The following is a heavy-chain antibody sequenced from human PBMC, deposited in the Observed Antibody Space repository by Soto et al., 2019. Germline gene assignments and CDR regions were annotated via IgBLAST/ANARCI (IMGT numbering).Heavy chain of an antibody. V-gene: IGHV4-39*01. J-gene: IGHJ5*02. D-gene: IGHD3-3*01. CDR2: IYYSGST. CDR1: GGSISSSSYY. CDR3: ARHVGGWSGYKGDWFDP. Sequence: SETLSLTCTVSGGSISSSSYYWGWIRQPPGKGLEWIGSIYYSGSTYYNPSLKSRVTISVDTSKNQFSLKLSSVTAADTAVYYCARHVGGWSGYKGDWFDPWGQGTLVTVSS.